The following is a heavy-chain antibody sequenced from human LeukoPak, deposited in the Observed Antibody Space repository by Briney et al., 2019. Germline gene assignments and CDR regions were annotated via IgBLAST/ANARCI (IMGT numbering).Heavy chain of an antibody. Sequence: GGSLRLSCAASGFTFSSCAMSWVRQAPGKGLEWVSAISGSGGSTYYADSVKGRFTISRDNSKNTLYLQMNSLRAEDTAVYYCAKSPPDLYDFWSGYYSYYFDYWGQGTLVTVSS. V-gene: IGHV3-23*01. CDR1: GFTFSSCA. CDR3: AKSPPDLYDFWSGYYSYYFDY. CDR2: ISGSGGST. J-gene: IGHJ4*02. D-gene: IGHD3-3*01.